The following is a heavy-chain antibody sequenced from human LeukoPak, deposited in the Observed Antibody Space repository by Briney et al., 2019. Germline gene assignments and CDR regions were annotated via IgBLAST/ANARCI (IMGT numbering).Heavy chain of an antibody. CDR3: ARSRLSGDTANYDGMYV. D-gene: IGHD2-21*02. CDR2: IYYSGST. V-gene: IGHV4-59*01. J-gene: IGHJ6*02. CDR1: GPSISSYY. Sequence: PSETLSLTCTVYGPSISSYYWSWIRQAPGKGREWIGYIYYSGSTNYKPSLKSRVTISVDTSNNQVSLKLSAVTAADTAVYYCARSRLSGDTANYDGMYVWGQGTTVTVS.